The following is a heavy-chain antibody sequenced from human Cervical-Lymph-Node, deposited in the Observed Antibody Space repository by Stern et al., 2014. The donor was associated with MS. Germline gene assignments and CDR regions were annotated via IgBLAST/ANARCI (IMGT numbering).Heavy chain of an antibody. V-gene: IGHV4-59*01. CDR3: ARLDTAMVSPWYYGMDV. J-gene: IGHJ6*02. CDR2: IYYSGST. Sequence: VQLVESGPGLVKPSETLSLTCTVSGGSISSYYWSWIRQPPGKGLEWIGYIYYSGSTNYNPSLKSRVTISVDTSKNQFSLKLSSVTAADTAVYYCARLDTAMVSPWYYGMDVWGQGTTVTVSS. D-gene: IGHD5-18*01. CDR1: GGSISSYY.